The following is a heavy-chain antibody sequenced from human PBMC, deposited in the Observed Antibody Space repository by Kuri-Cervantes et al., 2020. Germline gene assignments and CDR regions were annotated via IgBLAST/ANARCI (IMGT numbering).Heavy chain of an antibody. CDR1: GFTFSSYS. CDR3: ARVDCRGYTCYVPSHGFDI. D-gene: IGHD2-15*01. J-gene: IGHJ3*02. CDR2: ISSSSSYI. Sequence: GESLKISCAASGFTFSSYSMNWVRQAPGKGLEWVSSISSSSSYIYYADSVKGRFTISRDNAKNSLYLQMNSLRAEDTAVYYCARVDCRGYTCYVPSHGFDIWGQGTMVTVSS. V-gene: IGHV3-21*01.